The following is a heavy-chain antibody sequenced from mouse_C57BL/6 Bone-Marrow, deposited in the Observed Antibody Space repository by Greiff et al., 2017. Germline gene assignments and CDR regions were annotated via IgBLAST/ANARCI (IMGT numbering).Heavy chain of an antibody. Sequence: VHVKQSGAELVKPGASVKLSCTASGFNIKDYYMHWVKQRTEQGLEWIGRIDPEDGETKYAPKFQGKATITADTSSNTAYLQLSSLTSEDTAVYYCARKEWQLRLRPYWGQGTLGTVSA. CDR3: ARKEWQLRLRPY. V-gene: IGHV14-2*01. J-gene: IGHJ3*01. D-gene: IGHD3-2*02. CDR2: IDPEDGET. CDR1: GFNIKDYY.